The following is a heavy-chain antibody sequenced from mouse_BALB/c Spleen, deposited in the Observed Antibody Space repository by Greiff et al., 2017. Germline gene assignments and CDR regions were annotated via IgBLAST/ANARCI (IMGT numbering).Heavy chain of an antibody. CDR3: ALSTMITSWFAY. J-gene: IGHJ3*01. D-gene: IGHD2-4*01. CDR1: GFTFTDYY. CDR2: IRNKANGYTT. V-gene: IGHV7-3*02. Sequence: EVQGVESGGGLVQPGGSLRLSCATSGFTFTDYYMSWVRQPPGKALEWLGFIRNKANGYTTEYSASVKGRFTISRDNSQSILYLQMNTLRAEDSATYYCALSTMITSWFAYWGQGTLVTVSA.